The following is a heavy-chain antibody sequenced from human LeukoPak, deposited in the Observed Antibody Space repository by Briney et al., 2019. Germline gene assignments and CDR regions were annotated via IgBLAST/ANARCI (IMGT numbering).Heavy chain of an antibody. D-gene: IGHD3-16*01. J-gene: IGHJ6*02. CDR1: GGSISSYY. CDR3: ATGLRPQYYYYYGMDV. V-gene: IGHV4-59*01. Sequence: SETLSLTCTVSGGSISSYYWSWIRQPPGKGLEWIGYIYYSGSTNYNPSLKSRVTISVDTSKNQFSLKLSSVTAADTAVYYCATGLRPQYYYYYGMDVWGQGTTVTVSS. CDR2: IYYSGST.